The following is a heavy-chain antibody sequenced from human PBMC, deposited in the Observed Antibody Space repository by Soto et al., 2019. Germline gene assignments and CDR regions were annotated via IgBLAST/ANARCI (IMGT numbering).Heavy chain of an antibody. CDR3: ARSVAVPGAHIDY. J-gene: IGHJ4*02. V-gene: IGHV4-59*01. D-gene: IGHD6-19*01. CDR2: AYYTGST. Sequence: SETLSLTCSVSGGSISGSYWSWIRQSPGKGLEWLGYAYYTGSTNYSPSLRSRVSISVDTSKNEFSLRLSSVTAADTAVYFCARSVAVPGAHIDYWGQGTQVTVSS. CDR1: GGSISGSY.